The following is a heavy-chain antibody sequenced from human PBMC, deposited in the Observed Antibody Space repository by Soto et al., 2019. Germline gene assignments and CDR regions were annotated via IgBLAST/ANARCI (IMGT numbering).Heavy chain of an antibody. CDR2: IYYSGST. CDR1: GGSISSSSFY. Sequence: SETLSLTCTVSGGSISSSSFYWGWIRQPPGKGLEWIGGIYYSGSTYYNPSLKSRVTISADTSKNQFTLKLSSVTAADTAVYYCARRNSGSERRFDYWGQGTLVTVSS. CDR3: ARRNSGSERRFDY. D-gene: IGHD1-26*01. V-gene: IGHV4-39*01. J-gene: IGHJ4*02.